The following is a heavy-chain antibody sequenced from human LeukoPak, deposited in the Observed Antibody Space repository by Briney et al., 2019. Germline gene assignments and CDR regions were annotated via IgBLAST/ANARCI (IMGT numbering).Heavy chain of an antibody. D-gene: IGHD2-15*01. V-gene: IGHV1-46*01. J-gene: IGHJ3*02. CDR3: ARGRLIPPPRIVVVAATSADAFDI. CDR1: GYTFTSYY. Sequence: GASVKVSCKASGYTFTSYYMHWVRQAPGQGLEWMGIINPSGGSTTYAQKFQGRVTMTRDTSISTAYMELSRLRSDDTAVYYCARGRLIPPPRIVVVAATSADAFDIWGQGTMVTVSS. CDR2: INPSGGST.